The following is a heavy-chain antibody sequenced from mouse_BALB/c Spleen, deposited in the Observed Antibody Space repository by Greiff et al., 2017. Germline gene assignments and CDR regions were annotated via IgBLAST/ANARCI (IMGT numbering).Heavy chain of an antibody. CDR2: ISSGSSTI. CDR1: GFTFSSFG. D-gene: IGHD2-4*01. CDR3: ARSKGYDYDRGAWFAY. Sequence: EVQRVESGGGLVQPGGSRKLSCAASGFTFSSFGMHWVRQAPEKGLEWVAYISSGSSTIYYADTVKGRFTISRDNPKNTLFLQMTSLRSEDTAMYYCARSKGYDYDRGAWFAYWGQGTLVTVSA. J-gene: IGHJ3*01. V-gene: IGHV5-17*02.